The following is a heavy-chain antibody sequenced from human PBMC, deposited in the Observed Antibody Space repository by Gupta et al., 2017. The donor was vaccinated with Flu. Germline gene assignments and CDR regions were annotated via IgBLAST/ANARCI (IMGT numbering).Heavy chain of an antibody. J-gene: IGHJ6*02. CDR1: GYSFSSFW. CDR2: IYPGDSDT. Sequence: GSGYSFSSFWLDWVSQMPGKGLEWMGIIYPGDSDTRYSPSFQRHVTISADKAISTAYLQWSSLKASDTATYYCARRGDDHIFGYYGLDVWGQGTPVTVSS. CDR3: ARRGDDHIFGYYGLDV. D-gene: IGHD3-3*02. V-gene: IGHV5-51*01.